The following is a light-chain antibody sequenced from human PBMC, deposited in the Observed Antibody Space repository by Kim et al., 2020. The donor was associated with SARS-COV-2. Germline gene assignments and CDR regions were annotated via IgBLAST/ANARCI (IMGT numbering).Light chain of an antibody. Sequence: CPGGRATRTCKAGQSVGSYLAWYQQKPGQAPRLLIYGASTRATVIPARFSGSGSGTEFTLTISSLQSADFTVYYCQQYNNWPPFTFGPGTKMDIK. J-gene: IGKJ3*01. CDR1: QSVGSY. CDR3: QQYNNWPPFT. CDR2: GAS. V-gene: IGKV3-15*01.